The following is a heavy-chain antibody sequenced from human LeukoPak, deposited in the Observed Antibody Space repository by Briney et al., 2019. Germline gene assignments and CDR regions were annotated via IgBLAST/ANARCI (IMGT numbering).Heavy chain of an antibody. V-gene: IGHV1-18*01. Sequence: ASVKVSCKASGYTFTSYGISWVRQAPGQGLEWMGWISAYNGNTNYAQKLQGRVTMTTDTSTSTAYMELRSLRSDDTAVYYCARRTKTRGYSYGSNWFDPWSQGTLVTVSS. CDR2: ISAYNGNT. CDR1: GYTFTSYG. J-gene: IGHJ5*02. D-gene: IGHD5-18*01. CDR3: ARRTKTRGYSYGSNWFDP.